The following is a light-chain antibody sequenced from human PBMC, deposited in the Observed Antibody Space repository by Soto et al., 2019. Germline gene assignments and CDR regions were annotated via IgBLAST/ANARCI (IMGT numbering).Light chain of an antibody. CDR1: SSDVGGYNY. J-gene: IGLJ3*02. CDR2: DVS. Sequence: QSALTQPASVSGSPGQSIAISCTGTSSDVGGYNYVSWYQQHPGKTPNLVIYDVSNRPSGVSNRFSGSKSGNTASLTISGLQAEVEADYYCSSYTSSSNWVFGGGTKVTVL. CDR3: SSYTSSSNWV. V-gene: IGLV2-14*01.